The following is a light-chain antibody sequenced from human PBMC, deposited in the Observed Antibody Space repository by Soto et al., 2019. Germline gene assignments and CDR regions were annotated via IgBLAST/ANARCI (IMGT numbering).Light chain of an antibody. V-gene: IGLV2-14*03. CDR3: SSYTSSSTLSTYV. J-gene: IGLJ1*01. Sequence: QSALTQPASVSGSPGHSITISCTGTSSDVGGYNYVSWYQHRPGKAPKLMIYDVSNRPSGVSNRFSGSKSGNTASLIISGLQAEDEADYYCSSYTSSSTLSTYVFGTG. CDR1: SSDVGGYNY. CDR2: DVS.